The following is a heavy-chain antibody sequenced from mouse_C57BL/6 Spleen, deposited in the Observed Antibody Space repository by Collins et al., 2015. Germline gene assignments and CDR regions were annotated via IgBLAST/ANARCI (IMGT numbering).Heavy chain of an antibody. CDR1: GHTFSSCW. D-gene: IGHD2-5*01. V-gene: IGHV1-69*01. CDR3: ARHYSNYFDY. Sequence: QVQLQQPGAEFVMPGASVKLACKTSGHTFSSCWMHWVKQRPGQGLEWIGEIDPSDSYTNYNQKFKGKSILTVDKSSSTAYMQLSSLTSEDSAVYYCARHYSNYFDYWGQGTTLTVSS. CDR2: IDPSDSYT. J-gene: IGHJ2*01.